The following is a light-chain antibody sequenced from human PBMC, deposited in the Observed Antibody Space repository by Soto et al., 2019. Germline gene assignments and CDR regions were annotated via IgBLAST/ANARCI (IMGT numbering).Light chain of an antibody. CDR1: QSVSSN. J-gene: IGKJ1*01. CDR3: QQYNNWPPET. CDR2: GAS. Sequence: EIVMTQSXATLSMSPGERATLSCRASQSVSSNLAWYQQKPGQAPRLLIYGASTRATGIPARXXXXXXXXXXXXXXSSLQSEDFAVYYCQQYNNWPPETFGQGTKVEIK. V-gene: IGKV3-15*01.